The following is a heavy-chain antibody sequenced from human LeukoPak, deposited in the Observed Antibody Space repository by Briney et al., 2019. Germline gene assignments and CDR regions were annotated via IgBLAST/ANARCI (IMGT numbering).Heavy chain of an antibody. CDR2: LRNDGRSK. CDR1: GFIFSNYD. V-gene: IGHV3-30*02. Sequence: EGSLRLSCAASGFIFSNYDMHWVRQAPGKGLEWVASLRNDGRSKYYADSVKGRFTISTDNSKNTLYLQMNSLRAEDTAVYYCARDAAARKGYFDYWGQGTLVTVSS. CDR3: ARDAAARKGYFDY. D-gene: IGHD6-13*01. J-gene: IGHJ4*02.